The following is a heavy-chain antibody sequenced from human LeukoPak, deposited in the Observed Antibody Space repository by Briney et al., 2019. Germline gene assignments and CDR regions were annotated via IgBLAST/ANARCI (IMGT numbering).Heavy chain of an antibody. V-gene: IGHV4-59*07. D-gene: IGHD3-10*01. CDR1: GGSISSHF. J-gene: IGHJ4*02. Sequence: PSDTLSLTCTVSGGSISSHFWSWVRQPPGKGLEWIGSIYYTGNTNYNPSLKSRITMSVDTSKTQFSLKLSSVTAADTAVYYCARSYNSGSYYPYYFDYWGQGTLVTVSS. CDR3: ARSYNSGSYYPYYFDY. CDR2: IYYTGNT.